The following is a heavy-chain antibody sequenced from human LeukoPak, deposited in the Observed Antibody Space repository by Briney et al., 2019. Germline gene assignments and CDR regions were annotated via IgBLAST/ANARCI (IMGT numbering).Heavy chain of an antibody. J-gene: IGHJ5*02. D-gene: IGHD6-19*01. CDR3: ATGPAVANWFDP. Sequence: SVKVSCKASGGTFSSYAFSWVRQAPGQGLEWMGGIIPIVGTTNYAQKFQGRVTITADESTSTAYMELSSLRSEDTAVYYCATGPAVANWFDPWGQGTLVTVSS. V-gene: IGHV1-69*13. CDR2: IIPIVGTT. CDR1: GGTFSSYA.